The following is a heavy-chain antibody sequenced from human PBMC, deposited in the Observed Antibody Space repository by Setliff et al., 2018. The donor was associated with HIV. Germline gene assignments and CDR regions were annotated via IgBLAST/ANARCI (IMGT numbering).Heavy chain of an antibody. CDR1: GYTFTNFA. Sequence: GASVKVSCKASGYTFTNFAIHWVRQAPGQRLEWMGWIIADNGDTEYSQKFQGRVAITRDTSASTAYMELSSLRSEDTAVYFCARPQHLVDDIFNFWGQGTLVTVSS. J-gene: IGHJ4*03. CDR3: ARPQHLVDDIFNF. CDR2: IIADNGDT. D-gene: IGHD3-9*01. V-gene: IGHV1-3*01.